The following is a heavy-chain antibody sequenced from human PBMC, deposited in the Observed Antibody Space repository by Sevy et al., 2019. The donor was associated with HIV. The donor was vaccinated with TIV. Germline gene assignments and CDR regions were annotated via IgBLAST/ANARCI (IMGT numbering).Heavy chain of an antibody. D-gene: IGHD3-10*01. V-gene: IGHV3-33*06. J-gene: IGHJ3*02. CDR3: AKPGAWFGESPDAFDI. CDR2: IWYDGSNK. Sequence: GGSLRLSCAASGFTFSSYGMHWVRQAPGKGLEWVAVIWYDGSNKYYADSVKGRFTISRDNSKNTLYLKMNSRRAEDTAVYYCAKPGAWFGESPDAFDIWGQGTMVTVSS. CDR1: GFTFSSYG.